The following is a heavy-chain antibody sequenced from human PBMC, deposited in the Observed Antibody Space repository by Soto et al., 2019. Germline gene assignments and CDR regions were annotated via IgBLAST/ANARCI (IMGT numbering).Heavy chain of an antibody. CDR2: ISGSGGST. CDR1: GFTFSSYA. CDR3: AKARRLWFGELLHFDY. V-gene: IGHV3-23*01. Sequence: GGSLRLSCAASGFTFSSYAMSWVRQAPGKGLEWVSAISGSGGSTYYADSVKGRFTISRDNSKNTLYLQMNSLRAEDTAVCYCAKARRLWFGELLHFDYWGQGTLVTVSS. J-gene: IGHJ4*02. D-gene: IGHD3-10*01.